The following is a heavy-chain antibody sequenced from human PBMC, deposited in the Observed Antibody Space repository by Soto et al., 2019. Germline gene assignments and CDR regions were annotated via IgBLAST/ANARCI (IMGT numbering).Heavy chain of an antibody. D-gene: IGHD6-13*01. CDR2: IYPGDSDT. J-gene: IGHJ6*02. V-gene: IGHV5-51*01. Sequence: PGESLKISCKGSGYSFTSYWIGWVRQMPGKGLEWMGIIYPGDSDTRYSPSFQGQVTISADKSISTAYLQWSSLKASDTAMYYCARRIAAAGTYYYYGMGVWGQGTTVTVSS. CDR1: GYSFTSYW. CDR3: ARRIAAAGTYYYYGMGV.